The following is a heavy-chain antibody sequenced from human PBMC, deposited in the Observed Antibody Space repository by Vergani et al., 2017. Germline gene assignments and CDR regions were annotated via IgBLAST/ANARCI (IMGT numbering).Heavy chain of an antibody. CDR2: IYYSGST. Sequence: QVQLQESGPGLVKPSQTLSLTCTVSGGSISSGDYYWSWIRQPPGKGLEWIGYIYYSGSTYYNPSLKSRVTISVDTSKNQFALKLSSVTAADTAVYYCARDQRETAAGIDYWGQGTLVTVSS. V-gene: IGHV4-30-4*08. CDR1: GGSISSGDYY. CDR3: ARDQRETAAGIDY. J-gene: IGHJ4*02. D-gene: IGHD6-13*01.